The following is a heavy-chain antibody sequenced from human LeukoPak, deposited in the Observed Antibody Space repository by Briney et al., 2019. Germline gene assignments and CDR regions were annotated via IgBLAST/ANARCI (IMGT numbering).Heavy chain of an antibody. J-gene: IGHJ5*02. V-gene: IGHV4-30-4*08. CDR3: AREGTTPTGVRP. CDR1: GGSISSGIYY. CDR2: IYYSGST. D-gene: IGHD4-11*01. Sequence: TLSLTCNVSGGSISSGIYYWSWIRQPPGKGLEWIGYIYYSGSTYYNPSLKSRVSISVDTSKNQFSLKLSSVTAADTAVYYCAREGTTPTGVRPWGQGTLVTVSS.